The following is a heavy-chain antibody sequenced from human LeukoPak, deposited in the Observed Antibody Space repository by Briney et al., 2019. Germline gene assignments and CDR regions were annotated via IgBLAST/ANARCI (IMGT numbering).Heavy chain of an antibody. CDR3: ARDLWNFYDDSGYNRDFDS. CDR2: IGTYGGDT. V-gene: IGHV1-18*01. D-gene: IGHD3-22*01. CDR1: TSR. Sequence: ASVKVSCKATSRISWVRQAPGQGLEWMGWIGTYGGDTYYAQKFQGRITVTTDTSTSTVYMELRNLRSDDTAVYYCARDLWNFYDDSGYNRDFDSWGQGTLVSVSS. J-gene: IGHJ5*01.